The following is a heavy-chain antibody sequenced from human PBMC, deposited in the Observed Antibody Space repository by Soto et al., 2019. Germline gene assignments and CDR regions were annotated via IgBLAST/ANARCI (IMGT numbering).Heavy chain of an antibody. CDR1: GFTVSSNY. CDR2: IYSGGST. D-gene: IGHD2-2*01. J-gene: IGHJ4*02. V-gene: IGHV3-53*01. CDR3: AKDTRTSCSD. Sequence: PVGSLRLSCAASGFTVSSNYMSWVRQAPGKGLEWVSVIYSGGSTYYADSVKGRFTISRDNSKNTLYLQMNSLRAEDTAVYYCAKDTRTSCSDWGQGTLVTVSS.